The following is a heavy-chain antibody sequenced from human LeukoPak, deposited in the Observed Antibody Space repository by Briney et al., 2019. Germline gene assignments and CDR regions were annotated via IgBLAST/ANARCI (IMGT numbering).Heavy chain of an antibody. CDR3: ATKAYYYYDSSGYYFDY. CDR1: GFTFSSYW. D-gene: IGHD3-22*01. CDR2: INTDGSST. Sequence: GGSLRLSCAASGFTFSSYWMHWVRQAPGKGLVWVSRINTDGSSTTYADSVKGRFTISRDNARNTLYLQMNSLRAGDTAVYYCATKAYYYYDSSGYYFDYWGQGTLVTVSS. J-gene: IGHJ4*02. V-gene: IGHV3-74*01.